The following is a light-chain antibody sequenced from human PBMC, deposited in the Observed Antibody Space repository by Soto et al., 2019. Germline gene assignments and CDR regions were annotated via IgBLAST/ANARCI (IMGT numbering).Light chain of an antibody. CDR2: GAS. Sequence: EIVMTQSPATLSVSPGERATLSCRASQSVNSNLAWYQQKPGQAPRLLIYGASTRATGIPARFIGSGSGRDFTLTISSLQAEDVAVYYCQQYFSTRTFGQGTKVDIK. V-gene: IGKV3-15*01. CDR1: QSVNSN. CDR3: QQYFSTRT. J-gene: IGKJ1*01.